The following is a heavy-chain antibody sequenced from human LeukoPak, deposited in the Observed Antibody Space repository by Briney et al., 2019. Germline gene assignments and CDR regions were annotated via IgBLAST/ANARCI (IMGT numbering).Heavy chain of an antibody. J-gene: IGHJ3*02. CDR2: ISYDGTNK. CDR3: AKARLKYYYDSSPDAFDI. D-gene: IGHD3-22*01. Sequence: GGSLRLSCAASGFTFISYAMHWVRQAPGKGLEWVALISYDGTNKYYADSVKGRFTISRDDSKSTLYLQMNSLRAEDTAVYYCAKARLKYYYDSSPDAFDIWGQGTMVTVSS. V-gene: IGHV3-30-3*01. CDR1: GFTFISYA.